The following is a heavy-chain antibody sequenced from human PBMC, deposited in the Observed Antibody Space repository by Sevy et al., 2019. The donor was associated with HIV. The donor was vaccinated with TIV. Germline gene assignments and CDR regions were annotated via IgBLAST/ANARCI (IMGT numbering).Heavy chain of an antibody. Sequence: GGSLRLSCAVSGFTFNIYAMSWVRQTPGKGLEWVSGISDRGGTTYYADSVKGRFTISKDNSKNTLFLQMNSLRADDTALYYCAKDRASYSTYYFDYWGQGNLVTVSS. CDR1: GFTFNIYA. CDR3: AKDRASYSTYYFDY. D-gene: IGHD2-15*01. J-gene: IGHJ4*02. V-gene: IGHV3-23*01. CDR2: ISDRGGTT.